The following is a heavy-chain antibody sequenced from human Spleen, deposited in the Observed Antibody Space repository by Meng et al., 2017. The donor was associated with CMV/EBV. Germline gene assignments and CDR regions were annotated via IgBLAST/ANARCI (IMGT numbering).Heavy chain of an antibody. D-gene: IGHD3-22*01. CDR3: ARGGFVLGYDSSGYYFDAFDI. Sequence: SETLSLTCTVSGGSISSDSYYWNWIRQHPGKGLEWIGYIYYSGSTYYNPSLKSRVTMSVDTSKNQFSLKLSSVTAADTAVYYCARGGFVLGYDSSGYYFDAFDIWGQGTMVTVSS. CDR2: IYYSGST. V-gene: IGHV4-31*03. J-gene: IGHJ3*02. CDR1: GGSISSDSYY.